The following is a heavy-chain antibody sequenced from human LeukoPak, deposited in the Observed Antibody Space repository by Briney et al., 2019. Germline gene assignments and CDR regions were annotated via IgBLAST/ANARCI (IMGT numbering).Heavy chain of an antibody. V-gene: IGHV4-38-2*01. CDR3: ARVRRTYYYYMDV. CDR2: IFHSGST. J-gene: IGHJ6*03. CDR1: GGSFSGYY. Sequence: PSETLSLTCAVYGGSFSGYYWGWIRQPPGKGLEWIGSIFHSGSTYYNPSLKSRVTISLDTSKNQFSLKLSSVTAADTAVYYCARVRRTYYYYMDVWGKGTTVTVSS.